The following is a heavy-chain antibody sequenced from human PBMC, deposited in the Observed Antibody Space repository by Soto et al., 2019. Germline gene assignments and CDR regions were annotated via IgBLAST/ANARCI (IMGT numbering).Heavy chain of an antibody. Sequence: SVKVSCKASGGTFSSYAISWVRQAPGQGLEWMGGIIPIFGTANYAQKFQGRVTITADESTSTAYMELSSLRSEDTAVYYCAGGTEYYYDSSGYLDYWGQGTLVTSPQ. V-gene: IGHV1-69*13. CDR1: GGTFSSYA. D-gene: IGHD3-22*01. CDR3: AGGTEYYYDSSGYLDY. CDR2: IIPIFGTA. J-gene: IGHJ4*02.